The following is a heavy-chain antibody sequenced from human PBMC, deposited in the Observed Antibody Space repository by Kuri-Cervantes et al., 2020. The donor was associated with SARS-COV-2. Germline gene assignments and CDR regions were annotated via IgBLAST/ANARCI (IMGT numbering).Heavy chain of an antibody. V-gene: IGHV3-33*01. Sequence: GGSLRLSCAASGFTFSSYGMHWVRQAPGKGLEWVAVIWYDGSNKYYADSVKGRFTISRDNSKNTLYLQMNSLRAEDTAVYYCARDLGFLEWLFQDWGQGTLVTVSS. CDR1: GFTFSSYG. D-gene: IGHD3-3*01. CDR2: IWYDGSNK. J-gene: IGHJ4*02. CDR3: ARDLGFLEWLFQD.